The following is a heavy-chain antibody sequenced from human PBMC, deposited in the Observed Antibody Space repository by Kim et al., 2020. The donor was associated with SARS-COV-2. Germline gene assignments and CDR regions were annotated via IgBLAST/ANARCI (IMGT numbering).Heavy chain of an antibody. CDR2: T. CDR3: ARAQDILTFDY. V-gene: IGHV4-31*02. Sequence: TYYNPSLKSRVTISVDTSKNQFSLKRSSVTAADTAVYYCARAQDILTFDYWGQGTLVTVSS. J-gene: IGHJ4*02. D-gene: IGHD3-9*01.